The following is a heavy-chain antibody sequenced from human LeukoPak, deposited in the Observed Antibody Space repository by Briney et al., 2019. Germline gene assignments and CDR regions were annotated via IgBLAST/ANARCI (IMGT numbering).Heavy chain of an antibody. CDR3: ARGSTAMASLDY. CDR1: GGSFSGYY. CDR2: INHSGST. D-gene: IGHD5-18*01. J-gene: IGHJ4*02. V-gene: IGHV4-34*01. Sequence: SSETLSLTCAVYGGSFSGYYWSWIRQPPGKGLEWIGEINHSGSTNYNPSLKSRVTISVDTSKNQFSLKLSSVTAADTAVYYCARGSTAMASLDYWGQGTLVTVSS.